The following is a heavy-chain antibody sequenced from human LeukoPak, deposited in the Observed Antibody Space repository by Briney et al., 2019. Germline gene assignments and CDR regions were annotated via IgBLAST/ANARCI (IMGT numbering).Heavy chain of an antibody. CDR3: VKDRETYYDPGGYYCIWLDP. CDR1: GFTFSTYA. J-gene: IGHJ5*02. Sequence: GGSLRPSCAASGFTFSTYAMTWVRQAPGKGLERVSSISGSGATTYYADSVKGRFTISRDNSKSTLFLQMNSLRADDTAVYHCVKDRETYYDPGGYYCIWLDPWGLGTLVTVSS. V-gene: IGHV3-23*01. CDR2: ISGSGATT. D-gene: IGHD3-22*01.